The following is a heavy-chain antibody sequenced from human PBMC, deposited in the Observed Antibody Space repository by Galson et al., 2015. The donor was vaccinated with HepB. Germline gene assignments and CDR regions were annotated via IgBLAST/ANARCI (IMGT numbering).Heavy chain of an antibody. D-gene: IGHD2-15*01. CDR3: AKDRQGLCGGGTCFSGIDC. CDR2: VSWNSGFI. J-gene: IGHJ4*02. CDR1: GFTFDDSA. Sequence: SLRLSCAASGFTFDDSAMHWVRQAPGKGLEWVSGVSWNSGFIGYADSVKGRFTISRDNAKNSLDLQMNSLRVEDTALYYCAKDRQGLCGGGTCFSGIDCWGQGALVTVSS. V-gene: IGHV3-9*01.